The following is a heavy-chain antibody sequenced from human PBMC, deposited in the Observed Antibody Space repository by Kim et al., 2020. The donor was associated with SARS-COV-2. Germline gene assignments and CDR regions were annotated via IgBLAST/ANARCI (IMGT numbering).Heavy chain of an antibody. CDR2: IRSKANSYAT. CDR3: TRPRGYCSGGRCFSPLDP. V-gene: IGHV3-73*01. J-gene: IGHJ5*02. Sequence: GGSLRLSCAASGFTFSDSAMHWVRQASGKGLEWVGRIRSKANSYATVYAASVTGRFTISRDDSKNTAYLHMNSLKTEDTAIYYCTRPRGYCSGGRCFSPLDPWGQGTLVTVSS. D-gene: IGHD2-15*01. CDR1: GFTFSDSA.